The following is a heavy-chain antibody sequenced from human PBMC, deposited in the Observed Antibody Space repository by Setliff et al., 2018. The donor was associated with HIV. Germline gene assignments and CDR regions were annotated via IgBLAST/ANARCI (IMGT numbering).Heavy chain of an antibody. CDR1: GDSISNYY. Sequence: SETLSLTCTVSGDSISNYYWSWVRQPPGKGLEWIGRFDSTGSPDYNPSLKSRVTISIDTSKNHFSLKLSSVTAADTAVYFCAGDYAGSGRPFDYWGQGTLVTVSS. J-gene: IGHJ4*02. CDR3: AGDYAGSGRPFDY. CDR2: FDSTGSP. V-gene: IGHV4-59*08. D-gene: IGHD4-17*01.